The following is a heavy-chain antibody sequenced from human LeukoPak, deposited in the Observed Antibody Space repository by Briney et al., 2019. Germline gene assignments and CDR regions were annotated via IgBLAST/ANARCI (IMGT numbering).Heavy chain of an antibody. CDR3: MVRGAGVDY. V-gene: IGHV3-30*03. CDR1: GFTFSRYG. D-gene: IGHD3-10*01. CDR2: ISYDGSNK. Sequence: GRSLRLSCAASGFTFSRYGMHWVRQAPGKGLEWVAVISYDGSNKYYADSVKGRFTISRDNSKNTLYLQMNSLRAEDTAVYFAMVRGAGVDYWGQGTLVTVSS. J-gene: IGHJ4*02.